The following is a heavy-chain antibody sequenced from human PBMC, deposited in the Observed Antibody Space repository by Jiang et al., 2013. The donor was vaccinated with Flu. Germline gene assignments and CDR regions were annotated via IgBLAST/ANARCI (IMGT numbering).Heavy chain of an antibody. Sequence: RLSCAASGFTFSSYAMHWVRQAPGKGLEWVAVISYDGSNKYYADSVKGRFTISRDNSKNTLYLQMNSLRAEDTAVYYCAREDGYYDFWSGYSFTGGFDYWGQGTLVTVSS. CDR2: ISYDGSNK. CDR3: AREDGYYDFWSGYSFTGGFDY. CDR1: GFTFSSYA. J-gene: IGHJ4*02. D-gene: IGHD3-3*01. V-gene: IGHV3-30-3*01.